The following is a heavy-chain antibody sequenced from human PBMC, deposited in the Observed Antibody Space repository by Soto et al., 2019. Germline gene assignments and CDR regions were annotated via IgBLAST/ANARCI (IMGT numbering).Heavy chain of an antibody. CDR3: ARGPYYYFWSPGRFYKDV. CDR1: GFTFSSYG. J-gene: IGHJ6*03. Sequence: QVQLVESGGGVVQPGRSLRLSCAASGFTFSSYGMHWVRQAPGKGLEWVAVIWYDGSNKYYADSVKGRFTISRDNSKHTLYLQMNSLRAEDTAVYYCARGPYYYFWSPGRFYKDVWGKGTTVTVAS. V-gene: IGHV3-33*01. D-gene: IGHD3-3*01. CDR2: IWYDGSNK.